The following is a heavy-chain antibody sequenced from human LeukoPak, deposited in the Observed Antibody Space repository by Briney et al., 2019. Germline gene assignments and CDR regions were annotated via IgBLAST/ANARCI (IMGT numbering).Heavy chain of an antibody. J-gene: IGHJ4*02. V-gene: IGHV4-34*01. CDR2: ISHSGST. D-gene: IGHD3-10*01. CDR1: GGSFSGYY. Sequence: SETLSLTCAVYGGSFSGYYWSWIRQPPGKGLEWIGEISHSGSTNYNPSLKSRVTISVDTSKNQFSLKLSSVTAADTAVYYCARENYGSGSYRWDYWGQGTLVTVSS. CDR3: ARENYGSGSYRWDY.